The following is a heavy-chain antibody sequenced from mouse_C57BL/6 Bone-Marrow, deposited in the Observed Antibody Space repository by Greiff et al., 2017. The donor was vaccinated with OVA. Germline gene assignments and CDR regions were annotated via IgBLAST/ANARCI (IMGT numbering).Heavy chain of an antibody. V-gene: IGHV1-81*01. CDR2: IYPRSGNT. Sequence: QVQLKESGAELARPGASVKLSCKASGYTFTSYGISWVKQRTGQGLEWIGEIYPRSGNTYYNEKFKGKATLTADKSSSTAYMELRSLTSEDSAVYFCARWAKGYYAMDYWGQGTSVTVSS. CDR1: GYTFTSYG. CDR3: ARWAKGYYAMDY. D-gene: IGHD3-1*01. J-gene: IGHJ4*01.